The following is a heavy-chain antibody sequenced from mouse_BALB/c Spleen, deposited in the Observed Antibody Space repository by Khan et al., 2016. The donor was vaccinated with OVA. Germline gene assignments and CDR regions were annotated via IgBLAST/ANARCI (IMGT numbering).Heavy chain of an antibody. CDR2: IDPSDSHT. V-gene: IGHV1-69*02. D-gene: IGHD1-1*01. Sequence: QVQLQQPGAELVKPGASVKLSCKASGYTFSSYWMHWVKQRPGQALEWIGEIDPSDSHTNYNQKFKGKATLNVDKSSSTAYMHLSSLTSEDSAVYYCARSYYDGSSTWFAYWGQGTLVTVSA. CDR3: ARSYYDGSSTWFAY. J-gene: IGHJ3*01. CDR1: GYTFSSYW.